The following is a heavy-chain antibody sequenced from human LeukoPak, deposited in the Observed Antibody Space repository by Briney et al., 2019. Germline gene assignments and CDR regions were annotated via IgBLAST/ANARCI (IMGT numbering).Heavy chain of an antibody. CDR2: IEWDDEK. CDR3: ARLSYGSKSPLDY. CDR1: WFSLSTSGMS. Sequence: SGPTLLNPTQTLTLTCTFSWFSLSTSGMSVSWIRQPPGKALEWLAIIEWDDEKYYSTSLKTRLTISKDTSKNQVVLTMTNMAPMDTATYYCARLSYGSKSPLDYWGQGTLVTVSS. D-gene: IGHD3-10*01. J-gene: IGHJ4*02. V-gene: IGHV2-70*01.